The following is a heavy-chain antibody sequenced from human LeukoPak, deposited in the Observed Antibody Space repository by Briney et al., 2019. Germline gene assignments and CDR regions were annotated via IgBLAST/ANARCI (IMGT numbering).Heavy chain of an antibody. CDR2: IYYTGLT. CDR3: GRWNEGWDH. D-gene: IGHD1-1*01. J-gene: IGHJ4*02. CDR1: GGSISGLY. V-gene: IGHV4-59*11. Sequence: SETLSLTCTVSGGSISGLYWDWIRQPPGKGLEWLGYIYYTGLTNYNPSLGSRITMSVDTSKNQLSLKLGSVTAADTAVYYCGRWNEGWDHLGQGTLVTVSS.